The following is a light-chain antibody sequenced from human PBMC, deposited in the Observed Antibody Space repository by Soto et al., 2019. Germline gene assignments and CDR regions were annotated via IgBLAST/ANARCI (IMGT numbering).Light chain of an antibody. Sequence: DIQLTQPPSFLPASVGDRVTITCRASQGISRSLAWYQQKPGKAPELLIYTASTLQSGVPSRFSGSGSGTEFTLTISSLQPEDFATYYCQQLNSYPPWTFGQGTKVEIK. CDR3: QQLNSYPPWT. V-gene: IGKV1-9*01. CDR1: QGISRS. CDR2: TAS. J-gene: IGKJ1*01.